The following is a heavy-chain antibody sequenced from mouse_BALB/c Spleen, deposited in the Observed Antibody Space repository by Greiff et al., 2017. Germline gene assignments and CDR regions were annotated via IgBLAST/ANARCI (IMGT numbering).Heavy chain of an antibody. CDR1: GFTFSSYY. V-gene: IGHV5-6-2*01. D-gene: IGHD1-1*01. J-gene: IGHJ2*01. Sequence: EVQLVESGGGLVKLGGSLKLSCAASGFTFSSYYMSWVRQTPEKRLELVAAINSNGGSTYYPDTVKGRFTISRDNAKNTLYLQMSSLKSEDTALYYCARRDTTYFDYWGQGTTLTVSS. CDR2: INSNGGST. CDR3: ARRDTTYFDY.